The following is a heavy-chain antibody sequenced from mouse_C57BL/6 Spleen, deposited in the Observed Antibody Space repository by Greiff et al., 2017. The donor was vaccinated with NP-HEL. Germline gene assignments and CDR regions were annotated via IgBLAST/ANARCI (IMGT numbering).Heavy chain of an antibody. Sequence: VQLQQSDAELVKPGASVKISCKVSGYTFTDHTIHWMKQRPDQGLEWIGYIYPRDGSTKYNEKFKGKATLTADKSSSTAYMQLNSLTSEDSAVYSCARIYYDYDVGYFAYWGQGTLVTVSA. J-gene: IGHJ3*01. D-gene: IGHD2-4*01. CDR2: IYPRDGST. CDR1: GYTFTDHT. CDR3: ARIYYDYDVGYFAY. V-gene: IGHV1-78*01.